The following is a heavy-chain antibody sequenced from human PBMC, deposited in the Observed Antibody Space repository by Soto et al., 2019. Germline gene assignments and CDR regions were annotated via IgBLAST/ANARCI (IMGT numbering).Heavy chain of an antibody. CDR2: INHSGST. CDR3: ARVVDIVATNFDY. D-gene: IGHD5-12*01. Sequence: SETLSLTCAVYGGSFSGYYWSWIRQPPGKGLEWIGEINHSGSTNYNPSLKSRVTISVDTSKNQFSLELSSVTAADTAVYYCARVVDIVATNFDYWGQGTLVTVSS. J-gene: IGHJ4*02. V-gene: IGHV4-34*01. CDR1: GGSFSGYY.